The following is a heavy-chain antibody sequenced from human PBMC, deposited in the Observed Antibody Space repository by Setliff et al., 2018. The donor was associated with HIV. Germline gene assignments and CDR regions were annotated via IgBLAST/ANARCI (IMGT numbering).Heavy chain of an antibody. V-gene: IGHV1-18*01. J-gene: IGHJ4*02. D-gene: IGHD1-26*01. CDR2: ISTYNGNT. Sequence: GASVKVSCKASGYTFTAFGMNWLRQAPGQGPEWMGWISTYNGNTNYAQKLQGRVTMTTDTSTSTAYMELRSLRSDDTAVYYCARGGGRETYWENYWGQGTPVTVSS. CDR3: ARGGGRETYWENY. CDR1: GYTFTAFG.